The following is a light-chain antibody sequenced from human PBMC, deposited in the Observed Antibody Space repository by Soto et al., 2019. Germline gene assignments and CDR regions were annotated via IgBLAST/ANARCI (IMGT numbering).Light chain of an antibody. CDR1: SSEVGGYNY. CDR2: DVS. Sequence: QSALTQPASVSGSPGQSITISCTGTSSEVGGYNYVSWYQQHPGKAPKLLIYDVSKWPSGVSNRFSGSKSGNTASLTISGLQAEDEADYYCNSYTSSSTRVFGGGTKLTVL. J-gene: IGLJ2*01. CDR3: NSYTSSSTRV. V-gene: IGLV2-14*01.